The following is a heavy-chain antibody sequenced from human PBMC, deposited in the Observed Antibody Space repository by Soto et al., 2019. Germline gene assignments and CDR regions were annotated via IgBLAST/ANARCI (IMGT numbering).Heavy chain of an antibody. CDR3: ARHAMKDYYYGMDV. Sequence: DSLTVSWKGSGYSFTSYWIGLVRQMPGKGLEWMGIIYPGDSDTRYSPSFQGQVTISADKSISTAYLQWSSLKASDTAMYYCARHAMKDYYYGMDVWGQGTTVTVSS. J-gene: IGHJ6*02. CDR2: IYPGDSDT. CDR1: GYSFTSYW. V-gene: IGHV5-51*01.